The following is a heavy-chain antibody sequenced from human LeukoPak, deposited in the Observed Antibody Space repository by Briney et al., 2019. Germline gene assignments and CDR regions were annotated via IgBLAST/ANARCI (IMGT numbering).Heavy chain of an antibody. D-gene: IGHD3-3*01. CDR2: ISSSSTYI. Sequence: KPGGSLRLSCAASGFTFSSYSVHWVRQAPGKGLEWVSSISSSSTYIYYADAVKGRFTISRDNAKNSLSLQMNRLRAEDTAVYYCARGVKGRFIKYYDFWSGSNFEWFDPWGQGTLVTVSS. V-gene: IGHV3-21*01. CDR3: ARGVKGRFIKYYDFWSGSNFEWFDP. J-gene: IGHJ5*02. CDR1: GFTFSSYS.